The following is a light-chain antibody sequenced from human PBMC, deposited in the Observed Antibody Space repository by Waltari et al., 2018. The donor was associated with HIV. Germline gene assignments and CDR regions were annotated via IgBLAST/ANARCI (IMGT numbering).Light chain of an antibody. V-gene: IGKV3-15*01. CDR3: QHYYDWPPYT. J-gene: IGKJ2*01. Sequence: EILMTQSPATLSVFPGERATLSCRASQSVNSNLAWYQQKPGQAPRLLIYGASTRATGIPARFSGSGSETEFTLTISSLQSEDFAVYYCQHYYDWPPYTFGQGTKLEI. CDR2: GAS. CDR1: QSVNSN.